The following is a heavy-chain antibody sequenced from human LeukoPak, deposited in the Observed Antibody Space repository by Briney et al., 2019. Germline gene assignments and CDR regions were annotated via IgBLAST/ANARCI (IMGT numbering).Heavy chain of an antibody. V-gene: IGHV3-30*18. CDR2: ISYDGSDK. CDR3: AKDAFSSGWELFDY. D-gene: IGHD6-19*01. J-gene: IGHJ4*02. CDR1: GFTFSSYG. Sequence: GGSLRLSCAASGFTFSSYGMHWVRQAPGKGLEWVAVISYDGSDKYYADSVKGRFTISSDNSKNTLYLQMNSLRAEDTAVYSCAKDAFSSGWELFDYWGQGTLVTVSS.